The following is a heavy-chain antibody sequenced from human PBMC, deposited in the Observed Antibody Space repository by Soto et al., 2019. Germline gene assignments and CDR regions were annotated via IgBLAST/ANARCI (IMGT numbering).Heavy chain of an antibody. CDR3: TTDSYTTIIIVRFDY. D-gene: IGHD3-22*01. CDR2: VKSKTHSGTT. CDR1: GFTFSNAW. V-gene: IGHV3-15*07. J-gene: IGHJ4*01. Sequence: GGSLRLSCAASGFTFSNAWINWVRQAPGKGLEWVGRVKSKTHSGTTDYAEPVKGRFAISRDDSNNMVYLQMNSLKIEDTAVYYCTTDSYTTIIIVRFDYWGHGTLVTVSS.